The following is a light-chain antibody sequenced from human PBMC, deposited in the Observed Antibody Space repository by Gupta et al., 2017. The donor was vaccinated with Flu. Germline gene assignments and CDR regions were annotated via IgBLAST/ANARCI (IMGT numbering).Light chain of an antibody. CDR3: LDYSANSPT. CDR2: TAS. J-gene: IGKJ1*01. V-gene: IGKV1-5*03. Sequence: ASVGDRVTITYRASQKIGHYCAWYQQKPGRAPRLLIRTASSLESGVPSRFSGSGIGTDFNLTIAGLQSDDFATYYCLDYSANSPTFGQGT. CDR1: QKIGHY.